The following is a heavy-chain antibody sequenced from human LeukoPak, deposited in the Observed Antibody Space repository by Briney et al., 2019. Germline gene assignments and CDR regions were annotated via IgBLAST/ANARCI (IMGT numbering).Heavy chain of an antibody. CDR1: GRTFSSYA. CDR2: IIPIFGTA. D-gene: IGHD6-13*01. J-gene: IGHJ4*02. V-gene: IGHV1-69*06. Sequence: SVKVSCKASGRTFSSYAISWVRQAPGQGLEWRGGIIPIFGTANYAQKFQGRVTINADKSTSTAYMELSSLRSEDTAVYYWASPGGSSWLFDYWGQGTLVTVSS. CDR3: ASPGGSSWLFDY.